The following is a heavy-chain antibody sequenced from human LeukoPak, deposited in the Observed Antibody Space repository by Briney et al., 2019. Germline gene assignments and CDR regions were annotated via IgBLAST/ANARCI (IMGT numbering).Heavy chain of an antibody. D-gene: IGHD2-2*01. V-gene: IGHV1-46*01. CDR3: ARTLPAAGRSYYYGMDV. Sequence: ASVKVSCKASGYTFTSYYMHWVRQAPGHGLEWMGIINPSGGSTSYAQKFQGRVTMTRDTSTSTVYMELSSLRSEDTAVYYCARTLPAAGRSYYYGMDVWGQGTTVTVSS. CDR2: INPSGGST. J-gene: IGHJ6*02. CDR1: GYTFTSYY.